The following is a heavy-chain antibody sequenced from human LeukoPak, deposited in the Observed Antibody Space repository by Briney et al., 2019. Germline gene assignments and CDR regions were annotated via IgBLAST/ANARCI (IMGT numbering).Heavy chain of an antibody. CDR2: INTNTGNP. CDR1: GYTFTSYA. CDR3: ARSRLIAARSWFDP. J-gene: IGHJ5*02. D-gene: IGHD6-6*01. V-gene: IGHV7-4-1*02. Sequence: RASVKVSCTASGYTFTSYAMNWVRQAPGQGLEWMGWINTNTGNPTYAQGFTGRFVFSLDTSVSTAYLQISSLKAEDTAVYYCARSRLIAARSWFDPWGQGTLVTVSS.